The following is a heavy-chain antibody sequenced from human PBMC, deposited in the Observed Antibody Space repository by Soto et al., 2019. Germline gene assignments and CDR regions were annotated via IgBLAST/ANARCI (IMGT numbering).Heavy chain of an antibody. CDR1: GFTLSGRS. CDR2: IDNAGTDS. CDR3: ARGWFGPDV. Sequence: EVQLMESGGGLVQPGGSLRLSCAASGFTLSGRSMHWVRQAPGKGLVWVSGIDNAGTDSTYADSVKGRFTSSRVNAKNMLYLQMNSVSVEDTAVYYCARGWFGPDVWGKGTTVTVSS. J-gene: IGHJ6*04. D-gene: IGHD3-10*01. V-gene: IGHV3-74*01.